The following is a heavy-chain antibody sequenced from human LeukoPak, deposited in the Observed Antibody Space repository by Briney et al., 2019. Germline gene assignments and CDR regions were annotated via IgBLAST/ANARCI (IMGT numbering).Heavy chain of an antibody. J-gene: IGHJ5*02. CDR2: IYYSGST. Sequence: SETLSLTCTVSGGSISSYYWSWIRQPPGKGLEWIGYIYYSGSTNYNPSLKSRVTISVDTSKNQFSLKLSSVTAADTAVYYCARVVLEWLSPDNWFDPWGQGTLVTVPS. CDR3: ARVVLEWLSPDNWFDP. D-gene: IGHD3-3*01. CDR1: GGSISSYY. V-gene: IGHV4-59*01.